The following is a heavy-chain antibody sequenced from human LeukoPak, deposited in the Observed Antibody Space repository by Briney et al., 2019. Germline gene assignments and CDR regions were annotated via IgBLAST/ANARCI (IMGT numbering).Heavy chain of an antibody. V-gene: IGHV4-59*12. Sequence: PSETLSLTCTVSGRSISSYYWSWIRKPPGKGLEWIGYIYYNGSTYYNPSLKSRVTISVDTSKNQYSLKLSSVTAADTAVYYCARGDYYDSSGYYSPWGQGTLVTVSS. D-gene: IGHD3-22*01. CDR3: ARGDYYDSSGYYSP. CDR2: IYYNGST. CDR1: GRSISSYY. J-gene: IGHJ5*02.